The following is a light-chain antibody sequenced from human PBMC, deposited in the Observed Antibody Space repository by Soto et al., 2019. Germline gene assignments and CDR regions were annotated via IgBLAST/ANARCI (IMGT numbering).Light chain of an antibody. CDR2: GAS. CDR1: QSVTSSY. V-gene: IGKV3-20*01. J-gene: IGKJ3*01. Sequence: EVVLTQSPGTLSLSPGERATLSCRTSQSVTSSYLAWYQQKPGQAPRLLIYGASIRATGIPDRFFASGSGTDFTLTISRLEPEDFAVYYCQQHGNSPFTFGPGTKVDLK. CDR3: QQHGNSPFT.